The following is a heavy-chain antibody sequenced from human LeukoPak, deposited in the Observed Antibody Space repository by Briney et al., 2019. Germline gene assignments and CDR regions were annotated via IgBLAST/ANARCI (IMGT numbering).Heavy chain of an antibody. D-gene: IGHD3-3*01. V-gene: IGHV3-73*01. CDR1: GFNFSDSI. CDR2: MRSKTNIYAT. J-gene: IGHJ4*02. Sequence: GGSLRLSCAASGFNFSDSIVHWVRQASGKGLEWVGRMRSKTNIYATAYGASVKGRFTISRDDSKNTAYLQMNILKSEDTAVYYCEVRVGERVDYWGRGTLVTVSS. CDR3: EVRVGERVDY.